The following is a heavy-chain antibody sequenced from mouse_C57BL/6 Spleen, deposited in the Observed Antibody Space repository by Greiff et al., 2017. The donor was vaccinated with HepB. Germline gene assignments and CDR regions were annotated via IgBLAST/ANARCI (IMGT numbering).Heavy chain of an antibody. CDR3: AKNLGYSNYVGYAMDY. CDR2: IWRGGST. D-gene: IGHD2-5*01. J-gene: IGHJ4*01. CDR1: GFSLTSYG. Sequence: QVQLQQSGPGLVQPSQSLSITCTVSGFSLTSYGVHWVRQSPGKGLEWLGVIWRGGSTDYNAAFMSRLSITKDNSKSQVFFKMNSLQADDTAIYYCAKNLGYSNYVGYAMDYWGQGTSVTVSS. V-gene: IGHV2-5*01.